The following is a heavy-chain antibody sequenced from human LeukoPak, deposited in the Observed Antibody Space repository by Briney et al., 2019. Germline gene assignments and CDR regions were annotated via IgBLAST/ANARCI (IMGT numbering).Heavy chain of an antibody. V-gene: IGHV3-48*03. CDR1: GFNVNSFE. J-gene: IGHJ4*02. CDR2: ISDSGGVI. Sequence: GGSLRRSCAASGFNVNSFEMTWVRQAPGLGLEFLSYISDSGGVIKYAGSVKGRFIISRGSAENALYLQMNNLGADDTAVYFCAGGPQYTGSFPYWGQGTLVAVSS. D-gene: IGHD1-26*01. CDR3: AGGPQYTGSFPY.